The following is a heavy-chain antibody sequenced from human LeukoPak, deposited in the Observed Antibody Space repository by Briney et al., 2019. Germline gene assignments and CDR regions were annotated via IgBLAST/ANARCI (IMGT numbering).Heavy chain of an antibody. V-gene: IGHV4-61*08. CDR1: GASLDSLAYS. CDR3: ARVNMVRGVCYWFDP. CDR2: ILYTGTT. Sequence: SETLSLTCSVSGASLDSLAYSWNWIRQPPGKGLEWVGSILYTGTTSYNPSLKSRLTISVDTSKNQFSLKLSSVTAADTAVYYCARVNMVRGVCYWFDPWGQGTLVTVSS. D-gene: IGHD3-10*01. J-gene: IGHJ5*02.